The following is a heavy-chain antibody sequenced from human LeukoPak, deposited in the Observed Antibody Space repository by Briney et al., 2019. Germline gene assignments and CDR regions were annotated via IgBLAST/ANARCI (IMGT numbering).Heavy chain of an antibody. Sequence: SETLSLTCTVSGGSISVYYWSWIRQSPAKGLEWIGYIYYNGSPNYNPSLKSRVTISIDTSKKQFSLKLSSVTAADTAVYYCARHGSGWAFDLWGRGALVTVSS. CDR1: GGSISVYY. V-gene: IGHV4-59*08. J-gene: IGHJ4*02. CDR3: ARHGSGWAFDL. D-gene: IGHD6-19*01. CDR2: IYYNGSP.